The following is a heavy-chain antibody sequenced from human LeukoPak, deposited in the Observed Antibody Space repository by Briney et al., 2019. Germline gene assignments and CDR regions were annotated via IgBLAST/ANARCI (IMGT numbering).Heavy chain of an antibody. CDR3: ARMHRYGRC. CDR1: GFTFSASP. CDR2: ITGTHAT. J-gene: IGHJ4*02. D-gene: IGHD5-18*01. V-gene: IGHV3-73*01. Sequence: GGSLRLSCTASGFTFSASPIHWVRQASGKGLEWVGRITGTHATAYAASVKGRFTISKDDSKSTTYLQMNSLETEDTAVYYCARMHRYGRCWGQGIRVTVSS.